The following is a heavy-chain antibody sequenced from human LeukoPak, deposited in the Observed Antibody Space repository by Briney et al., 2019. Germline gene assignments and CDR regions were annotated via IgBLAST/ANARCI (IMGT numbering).Heavy chain of an antibody. J-gene: IGHJ4*02. CDR1: GDSISSGAYY. V-gene: IGHV4-30-4*01. D-gene: IGHD3-10*01. CDR3: ARDHFYGSGSYFNALAI. Sequence: SETLSLTCTVSGDSISSGAYYWNWIRQPPGKGLEWIGYIYDSGRTYYNPSLRSRVTISLDTSKNHFSLKLSSVTAADTAVYYCARDHFYGSGSYFNALAIWGQGTLVTVPS. CDR2: IYDSGRT.